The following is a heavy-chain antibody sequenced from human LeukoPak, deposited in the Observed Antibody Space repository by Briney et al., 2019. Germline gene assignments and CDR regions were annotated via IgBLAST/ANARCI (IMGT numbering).Heavy chain of an antibody. V-gene: IGHV4-34*01. Sequence: SETLSLTCAVYGGSFSGYYWSWIRQPPGKGLEWIGEINHSGSTNYNPSLKSRVTISVDTSKNQFSLKLSSVTAADTAVYYCARLRRAARRGYYYYMDVWGKGTTVTVSS. CDR3: ARLRRAARRGYYYYMDV. CDR1: GGSFSGYY. J-gene: IGHJ6*03. D-gene: IGHD6-6*01. CDR2: INHSGST.